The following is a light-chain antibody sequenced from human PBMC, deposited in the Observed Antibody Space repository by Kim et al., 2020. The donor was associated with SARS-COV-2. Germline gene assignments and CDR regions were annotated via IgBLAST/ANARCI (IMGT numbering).Light chain of an antibody. CDR2: DVS. CDR3: SSYTSSSIYVV. V-gene: IGLV2-14*03. J-gene: IGLJ2*01. CDR1: SSDVGGYNY. Sequence: QSITISCTGTSSDVGGYNYVSWYQQHPGKAPKLMIYDVSNRPSGVSNRFSGSKSGNTASLTISGLQAEDEADYYCSSYTSSSIYVVFGGGTQLTVL.